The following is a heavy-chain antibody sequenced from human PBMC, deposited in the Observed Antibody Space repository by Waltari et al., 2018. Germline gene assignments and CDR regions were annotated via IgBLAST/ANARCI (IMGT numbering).Heavy chain of an antibody. CDR1: AFTFSNYG. CDR2: IYTSGSVI. V-gene: IGHV3-48*01. Sequence: EQLGESGEGLVRSGGSLRLSGAASAFTFSNYGMNWVRQTPGKGLELLSYIYTSGSVIYADSVKGRFTFSRDNAKNFLFLQMDSLRVEDTAVYYCARGVPDIWGRGTMVTVSS. CDR3: ARGVPDI. J-gene: IGHJ3*02. D-gene: IGHD3-10*01.